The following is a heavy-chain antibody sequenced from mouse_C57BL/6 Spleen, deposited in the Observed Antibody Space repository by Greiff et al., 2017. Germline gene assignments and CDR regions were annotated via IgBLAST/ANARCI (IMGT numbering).Heavy chain of an antibody. CDR3: ARKAGNGYEVSFAY. D-gene: IGHD2-2*01. CDR2: FNPNNGGT. Sequence: EVQLQESGPELVKPGALVKIPCKASGYTFTDYNMDWVKQTHGKSLEWIGDFNPNNGGTISNQKFKCKATLTVVKSSSTTYMEYLSLTSEDTAVYDCARKAGNGYEVSFAYWGQGTLVTVSA. V-gene: IGHV1-18*01. J-gene: IGHJ3*01. CDR1: GYTFTDYN.